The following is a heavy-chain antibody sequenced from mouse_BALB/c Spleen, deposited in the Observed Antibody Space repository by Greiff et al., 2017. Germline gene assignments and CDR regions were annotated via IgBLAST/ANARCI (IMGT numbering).Heavy chain of an antibody. Sequence: EVQLQQSGAELVKPGASVKLSCTASGFNIKDTYMHWVKQRPEQGLEWIGRIDPANGNTKYDPKFQGKATITADTSSNTAYLQLSSLTSEDTAVYYCWDYDGYYGFAYWGQGTLVTVSA. CDR2: IDPANGNT. V-gene: IGHV14-3*02. CDR3: WDYDGYYGFAY. J-gene: IGHJ3*01. CDR1: GFNIKDTY. D-gene: IGHD2-3*01.